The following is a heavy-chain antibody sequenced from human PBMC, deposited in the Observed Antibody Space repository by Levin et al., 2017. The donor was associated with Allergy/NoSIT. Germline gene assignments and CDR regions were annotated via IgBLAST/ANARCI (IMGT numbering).Heavy chain of an antibody. D-gene: IGHD3-22*01. V-gene: IGHV3-30*04. CDR2: ISFDESNK. Sequence: PGGSLRLSCAASGFTFRSYAMHWVRQAPGKGLEWVAVISFDESNKYYTGSVKGRFTISRDNSKDTLYLQMSGLTAEDTATYYCARDLTSRQSVVHSVFGFWGQGTLVTVSS. CDR3: ARDLTSRQSVVHSVFGF. CDR1: GFTFRSYA. J-gene: IGHJ4*02.